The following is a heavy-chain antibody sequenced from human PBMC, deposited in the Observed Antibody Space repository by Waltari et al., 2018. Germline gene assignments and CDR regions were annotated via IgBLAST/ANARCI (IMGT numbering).Heavy chain of an antibody. CDR1: GGSISSSSYY. CDR3: ARDGYNTLPG. V-gene: IGHV4-39*07. J-gene: IGHJ3*01. Sequence: QLQLQESGPGLVKPSETLSLTCTVSGGSISSSSYYWGWIRQPPGKGLEWIGSIYYSGSTSDNPALKGRVTIAVDTSKNQFSRKLSSVTAADTAVYYCARDGYNTLPGWGQGTMVTVSS. D-gene: IGHD5-12*01. CDR2: IYYSGST.